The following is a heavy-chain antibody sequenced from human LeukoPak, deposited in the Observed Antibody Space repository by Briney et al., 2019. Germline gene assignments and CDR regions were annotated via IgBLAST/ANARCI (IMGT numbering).Heavy chain of an antibody. CDR2: INQDGSEK. CDR1: GLIFRSYW. D-gene: IGHD5-24*01. V-gene: IGHV3-7*01. J-gene: IGHJ4*02. CDR3: ARERDGRFFDY. Sequence: GGSLRLSCEVSGLIFRSYWMSWVRQAPGKGLEWVDNINQDGSEKYFVDSVRGRFTISRDNAKNSLHLQMNTLRAEDTAVYYCARERDGRFFDYWGQGTLVSVSS.